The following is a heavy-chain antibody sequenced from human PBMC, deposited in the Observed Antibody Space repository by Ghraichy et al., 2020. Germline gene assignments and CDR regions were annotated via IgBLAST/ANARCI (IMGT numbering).Heavy chain of an antibody. V-gene: IGHV4-39*01. CDR2: IYYSGST. Sequence: SETLSLTCTVSGASISISNYYWGWIRQPPGKGLEWIGSIYYSGSTYCNPSLKSRVTISVDTSKNQFSLNLNSVTAADTAVYYGARHSGYSSPFYHWGQGTLVTVSS. CDR1: GASISISNYY. CDR3: ARHSGYSSPFYH. D-gene: IGHD6-19*01. J-gene: IGHJ4*02.